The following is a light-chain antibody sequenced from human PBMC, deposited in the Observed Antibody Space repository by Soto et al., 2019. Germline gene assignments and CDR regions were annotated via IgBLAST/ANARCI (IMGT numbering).Light chain of an antibody. CDR3: QQYYHYRT. CDR2: KAS. CDR1: QTIDSW. Sequence: DIQMTQSPSTLSASVGDRVTITCRASQTIDSWLSWYQQRPGKPPNLLIYKASTLASGVPSRFSGSGSGTDFTLTISCLQSEDFATYYCQQYYHYRTFGQGTKVDIK. J-gene: IGKJ1*01. V-gene: IGKV1-5*03.